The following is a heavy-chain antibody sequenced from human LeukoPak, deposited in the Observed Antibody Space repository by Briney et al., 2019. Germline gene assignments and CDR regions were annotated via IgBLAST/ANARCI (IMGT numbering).Heavy chain of an antibody. CDR3: ARDPPHYSSSWYYFDY. Sequence: GRSLRLSCAASGFTFSNYGMHWVRQAPGKGLEWVAVIWYDGSNKYYADSVKGRFTISREYSKNTLYLQMNSLRAEDTALYYCARDPPHYSSSWYYFDYWGQGTLVTVSS. CDR2: IWYDGSNK. D-gene: IGHD6-13*01. J-gene: IGHJ4*02. CDR1: GFTFSNYG. V-gene: IGHV3-33*01.